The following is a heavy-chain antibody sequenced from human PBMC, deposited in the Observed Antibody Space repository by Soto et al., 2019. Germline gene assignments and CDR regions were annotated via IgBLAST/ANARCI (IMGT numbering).Heavy chain of an antibody. J-gene: IGHJ4*02. D-gene: IGHD6-19*01. CDR2: INSDGSTT. CDR3: ARETGYSSGLTDY. CDR1: GFTFSRYW. V-gene: IGHV3-74*01. Sequence: EVQLVESGGDLVQPGGSLRLSCSASGFTFSRYWMHWVRQVPGKGLQWVSHINSDGSTTSYADSVKGRFTISRDNAKNTLYLQMSSLRAEETSVYYCARETGYSSGLTDYWGQGTLVTVSS.